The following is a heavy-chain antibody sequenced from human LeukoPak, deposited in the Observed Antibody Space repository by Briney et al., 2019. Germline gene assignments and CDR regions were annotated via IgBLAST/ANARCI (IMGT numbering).Heavy chain of an antibody. J-gene: IGHJ4*02. V-gene: IGHV3-23*01. CDR3: AKGSLSLMGVFDY. D-gene: IGHD2-8*01. CDR1: GFTFSSYG. Sequence: GGCLRLSWAAAGFTFSSYGMSWVRQAPGRRLEWVSVIRGSGGSTYYADSVKGRFTISSDNSKNTLDLQMNSLRADDTAVYYCAKGSLSLMGVFDYWGQGTLVTVSS. CDR2: IRGSGGST.